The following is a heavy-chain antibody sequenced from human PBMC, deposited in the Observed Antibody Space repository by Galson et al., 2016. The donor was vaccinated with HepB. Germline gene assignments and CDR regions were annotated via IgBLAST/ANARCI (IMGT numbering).Heavy chain of an antibody. J-gene: IGHJ3*01. CDR1: GGTFSSYA. D-gene: IGHD2-15*01. Sequence: SCKASGGTFSSYAINWVRQATGQGLEGMGWMNPNSGNTGYTQRFQGRVTMTRDTSISTAYMELSSLTSEDTAVYYCARWSRRGEGSGALDVWGKGTMVTVSS. CDR2: MNPNSGNT. CDR3: ARWSRRGEGSGALDV. V-gene: IGHV1-8*02.